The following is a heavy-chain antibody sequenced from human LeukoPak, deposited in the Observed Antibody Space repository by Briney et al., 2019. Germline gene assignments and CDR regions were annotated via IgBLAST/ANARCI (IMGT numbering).Heavy chain of an antibody. CDR2: ISAYNGKR. CDR1: GYTFTSYG. D-gene: IGHD2-2*01. CDR3: ARVTPYCSSTSCYALTFDI. Sequence: ASVKVSCKGSGYTFTSYGISWVRQAHGQGNEWMGWISAYNGKRNYEKKLQGRVNITTDTTTRKDYTEMRRLRSDETAVYYCARVTPYCSSTSCYALTFDIWGQGTMVTVSS. V-gene: IGHV1-18*01. J-gene: IGHJ3*02.